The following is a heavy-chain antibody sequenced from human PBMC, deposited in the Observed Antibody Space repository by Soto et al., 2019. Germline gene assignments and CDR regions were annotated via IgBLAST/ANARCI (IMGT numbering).Heavy chain of an antibody. CDR1: GGSFSGYY. D-gene: IGHD1-26*01. J-gene: IGHJ6*02. CDR2: SNHSGST. V-gene: IGHV4-34*01. CDR3: ARVGGGYYYYYYGMDV. Sequence: SETLSLTCAVYGGSFSGYYWSWIRQPPGKGLEWIGESNHSGSTNYNPSLKSRVTISVDTSKNQFSLKLSSVTAADTAVYYCARVGGGYYYYYYGMDVWGQGTTVTVSS.